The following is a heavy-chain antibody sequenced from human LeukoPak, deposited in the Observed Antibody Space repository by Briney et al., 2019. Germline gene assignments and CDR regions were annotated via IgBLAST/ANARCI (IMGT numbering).Heavy chain of an antibody. V-gene: IGHV4-30-4*01. D-gene: IGHD5-18*01. CDR2: IYYSGST. J-gene: IGHJ3*02. Sequence: SETLSLTCTFSGGSISYADYYWRWIRQPPGKGLEWIGYIYYSGSTSYNPSLKSRVTISVDTSKKQFSLKLSSVTAADTAVYYCARERGGHTSMLLEASDIWVQGTMVTVSS. CDR1: GGSISYADYY. CDR3: ARERGGHTSMLLEASDI.